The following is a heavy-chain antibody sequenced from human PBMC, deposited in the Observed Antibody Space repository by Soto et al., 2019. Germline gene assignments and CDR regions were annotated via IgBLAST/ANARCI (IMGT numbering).Heavy chain of an antibody. V-gene: IGHV3-49*03. CDR1: GFTFGDYA. CDR2: IRSKAYGGTT. D-gene: IGHD6-19*01. CDR3: TRAKEIAGAGTDPSFGY. J-gene: IGHJ4*02. Sequence: GGSLRLSCTASGFTFGDYAMSWFRQAPGKGLEWVGFIRSKAYGGTTEYAASVKGRFTISRDDSKSIAYLQMNSLKTEDTAVYYCTRAKEIAGAGTDPSFGYWGQGTLVTVSS.